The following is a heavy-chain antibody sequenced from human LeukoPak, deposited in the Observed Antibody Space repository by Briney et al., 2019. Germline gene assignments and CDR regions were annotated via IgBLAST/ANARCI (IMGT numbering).Heavy chain of an antibody. CDR3: ARGVFAGSGRKFDP. CDR1: GGSFSGYY. J-gene: IGHJ5*02. D-gene: IGHD3-10*01. V-gene: IGHV4-34*01. Sequence: SETLSLTCAVYGGSFSGYYWSWIRQPPGKGLEWIGEINHSGSTNYNPSLKSRVTISVDTSKNQFSLKLSSVTAADTAVYYCARGVFAGSGRKFDPWGQGTLVTVSS. CDR2: INHSGST.